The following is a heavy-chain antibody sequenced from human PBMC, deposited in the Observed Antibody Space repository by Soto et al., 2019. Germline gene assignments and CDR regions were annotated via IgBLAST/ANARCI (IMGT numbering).Heavy chain of an antibody. V-gene: IGHV5-51*01. CDR1: GTNYW. D-gene: IGHD3-22*01. CDR3: GRLDSSYYFDY. Sequence: VESLKISCITSGTNYWISWVRQRPGKGLEWLGIIYPGDSDTRYSPSFQGQVTISADKSINTTYLQWNSLKASDSAMYYCGRLDSSYYFDYWGQGTLVTVSS. J-gene: IGHJ4*02. CDR2: IYPGDSDT.